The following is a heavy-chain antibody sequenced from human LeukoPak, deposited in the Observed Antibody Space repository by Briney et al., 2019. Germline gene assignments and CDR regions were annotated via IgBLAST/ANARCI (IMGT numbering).Heavy chain of an antibody. CDR3: ARHVYSSSWYRWFDP. J-gene: IGHJ5*02. Sequence: PSETLSLTCTVSGGSISSSSYYWGWIRQPPGKELEWIGSIYYSGSTYYNPSLKSRVTISVDTSKNQFSLKLSSVTAADTAVYYCARHVYSSSWYRWFDPWGQGTLVTVSS. D-gene: IGHD6-13*01. CDR2: IYYSGST. CDR1: GGSISSSSYY. V-gene: IGHV4-39*01.